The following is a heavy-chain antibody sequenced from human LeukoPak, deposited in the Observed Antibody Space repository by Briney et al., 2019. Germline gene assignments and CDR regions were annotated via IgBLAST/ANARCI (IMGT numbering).Heavy chain of an antibody. D-gene: IGHD3-3*01. Sequence: GGSLRLSCAASGFTFSGSAMHWVRQASGKGQEWVGRIRSKANSYATAYAASVKGRFTISRDDSKNTAYLQMNSLKTEDTAVYYCTRRTKDTIFGVAPFDYWGQGTLVTVSS. CDR2: IRSKANSYAT. J-gene: IGHJ4*02. CDR3: TRRTKDTIFGVAPFDY. V-gene: IGHV3-73*01. CDR1: GFTFSGSA.